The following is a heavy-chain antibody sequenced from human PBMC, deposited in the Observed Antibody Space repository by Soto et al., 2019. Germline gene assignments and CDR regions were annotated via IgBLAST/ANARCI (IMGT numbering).Heavy chain of an antibody. D-gene: IGHD6-6*01. CDR1: GGTFSSYA. CDR3: ARRSSSADYYYYGMDV. CDR2: IIPIFGTA. J-gene: IGHJ6*02. Sequence: ASVKVSCKASGGTFSSYAISWVRQAPGQGLEWMGGIIPIFGTANYAQKFQGRVTITADESTSTAYMELSSLRSEDTAVYYCARRSSSADYYYYGMDVWGQGTTVTVSS. V-gene: IGHV1-69*13.